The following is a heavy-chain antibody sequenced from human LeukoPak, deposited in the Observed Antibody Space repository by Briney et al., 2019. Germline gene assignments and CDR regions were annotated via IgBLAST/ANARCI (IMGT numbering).Heavy chain of an antibody. CDR3: ARQSTVTTYWDWFDP. CDR1: GGSISSYY. V-gene: IGHV4-59*01. D-gene: IGHD4-17*01. Sequence: SETLSLTCTVSGGSISSYYWSWIRQPPGKGLEWIGYIYYSGSTNYNPSLKSRVTISVDTSKNQFSLKLNSVTAADTAVYYCARQSTVTTYWDWFDPWGQGTLVTVSS. J-gene: IGHJ5*02. CDR2: IYYSGST.